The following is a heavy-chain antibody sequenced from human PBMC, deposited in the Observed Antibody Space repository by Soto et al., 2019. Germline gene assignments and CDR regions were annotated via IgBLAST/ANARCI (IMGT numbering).Heavy chain of an antibody. CDR1: GYTFTSYD. CDR3: ASRLGGSGSYYFDY. D-gene: IGHD3-10*01. V-gene: IGHV1-8*01. J-gene: IGHJ4*02. Sequence: QVQLVQSGAEVKKPGASVKVSCKASGYTFTSYDINWVRQATGQGLEWMGWMNPNSGNTGYAQKLQGRVTMTRNTSISTAYMELSSLRSEDTAVYYCASRLGGSGSYYFDYWGQGTLVTVSS. CDR2: MNPNSGNT.